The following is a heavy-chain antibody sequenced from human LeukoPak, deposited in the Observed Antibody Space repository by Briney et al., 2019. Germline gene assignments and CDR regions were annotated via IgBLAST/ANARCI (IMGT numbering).Heavy chain of an antibody. CDR1: GFIVSSNY. CDR2: ISSGGNT. Sequence: GGSLRLSCAASGFIVSSNYMSWVRQAPGKGLERVSVISSGGNTYYADSVKGRFTTSRDISKNTLYLQMNGLRAEDTAVYYCAREVRGYYFDYWGQGTLVTVSS. J-gene: IGHJ4*02. D-gene: IGHD3-22*01. CDR3: AREVRGYYFDY. V-gene: IGHV3-53*01.